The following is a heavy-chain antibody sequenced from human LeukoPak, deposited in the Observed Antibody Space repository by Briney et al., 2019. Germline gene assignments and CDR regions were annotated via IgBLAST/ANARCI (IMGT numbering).Heavy chain of an antibody. CDR3: ARDREQQLARGWFDP. CDR1: GGSISSGSYY. CDR2: IYTSGST. V-gene: IGHV4-61*02. D-gene: IGHD6-13*01. J-gene: IGHJ5*02. Sequence: SEPLSLTCTVSGGSISSGSYYWSWIRQPAGKGLEWIGRIYTSGSTNYNPSLKSRVTISVDTSKNQFSLKLSSVTAADTAVYYCARDREQQLARGWFDPWGQGTLVTVSS.